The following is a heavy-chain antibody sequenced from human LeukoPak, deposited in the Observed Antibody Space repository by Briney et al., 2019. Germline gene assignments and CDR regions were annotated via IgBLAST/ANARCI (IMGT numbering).Heavy chain of an antibody. D-gene: IGHD1-14*01. CDR2: IYYSGST. Sequence: SETLSLTCTVSGGSISSSSYYWGWIRQPPGKGLEWIGSIYYSGSTYYNPSLKSRVTISVDTSKNQFSLKLSSVTAADTAVYYCARSIFYLTDYYFAYWGQGTLVTVSS. V-gene: IGHV4-39*07. CDR1: GGSISSSSYY. J-gene: IGHJ4*02. CDR3: ARSIFYLTDYYFAY.